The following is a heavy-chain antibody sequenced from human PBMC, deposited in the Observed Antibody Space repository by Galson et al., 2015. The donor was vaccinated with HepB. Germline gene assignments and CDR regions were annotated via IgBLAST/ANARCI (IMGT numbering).Heavy chain of an antibody. Sequence: SVKVSCKASGYTFTSYGISWVRQAPGQGLEWMGWISAYNGNTNYAQKLQGRVTMTTDTSTSTAYMELRSLRSDDTAVYYCARGSYDSSGYYFNGAFDIWGQGTMVTVSS. CDR2: ISAYNGNT. V-gene: IGHV1-18*01. D-gene: IGHD3-22*01. CDR1: GYTFTSYG. CDR3: ARGSYDSSGYYFNGAFDI. J-gene: IGHJ3*02.